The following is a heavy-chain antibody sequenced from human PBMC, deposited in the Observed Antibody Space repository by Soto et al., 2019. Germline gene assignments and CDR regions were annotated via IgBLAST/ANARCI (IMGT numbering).Heavy chain of an antibody. D-gene: IGHD6-25*01. CDR3: AGDPDRLLTGAGYFDY. CDR1: GFTFSSFA. J-gene: IGHJ4*02. Sequence: EVQLLESGGGLVQPGGSLRLSCAASGFTFSSFAMSWVRQAPGKGLEWVSGISARGDSKEYADSVKGRFTISRDNYKNTMYLQMDSLGAGDTAIYFRAGDPDRLLTGAGYFDYWGQGTRVTVSS. CDR2: ISARGDSK. V-gene: IGHV3-23*01.